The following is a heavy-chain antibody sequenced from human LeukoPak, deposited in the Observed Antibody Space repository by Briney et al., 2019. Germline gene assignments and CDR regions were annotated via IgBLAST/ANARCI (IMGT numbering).Heavy chain of an antibody. Sequence: EASVTVSFKSSGGTFIIYTISWVRQAPGQGLEWMGRIIPILGIANYAQKFQGRVTITADKSTSTAYMELSSLRSEDTAVYYCALGLVVAADDAFDIWGQGTMVTVSS. J-gene: IGHJ3*02. CDR2: IIPILGIA. V-gene: IGHV1-69*02. D-gene: IGHD2-15*01. CDR1: GGTFIIYT. CDR3: ALGLVVAADDAFDI.